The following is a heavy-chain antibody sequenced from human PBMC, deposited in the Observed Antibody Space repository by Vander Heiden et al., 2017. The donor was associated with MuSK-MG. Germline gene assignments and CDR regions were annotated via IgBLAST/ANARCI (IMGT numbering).Heavy chain of an antibody. D-gene: IGHD3-3*01. CDR3: ARLYDFLDP. Sequence: LHLQESGPGLVKPSETLSLTCTVTGGSISSSSYYWGWIRQPPGKGLEWIGSIYYSGSTYYTPSLKSRVTISVDTSKNQFSLKLSSVTAADTAVYYCARLYDFLDPWGQGTLVTVSS. J-gene: IGHJ5*02. CDR1: GGSISSSSYY. V-gene: IGHV4-39*01. CDR2: IYYSGST.